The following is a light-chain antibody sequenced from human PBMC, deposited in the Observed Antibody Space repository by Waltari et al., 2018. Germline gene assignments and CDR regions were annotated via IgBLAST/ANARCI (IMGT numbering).Light chain of an antibody. J-gene: IGKJ1*01. CDR2: SAS. CDR3: QQRSNWPRT. Sequence: EIVLTHSPDTLSFSPGERATLSCRASQSVTNYLAWYQQKPGQAPRVLIYSASNRATGVPARFRGSGSGTDFTLTISSLEPEDFAVYYCQQRSNWPRTFGQGTKVEVK. V-gene: IGKV3-11*01. CDR1: QSVTNY.